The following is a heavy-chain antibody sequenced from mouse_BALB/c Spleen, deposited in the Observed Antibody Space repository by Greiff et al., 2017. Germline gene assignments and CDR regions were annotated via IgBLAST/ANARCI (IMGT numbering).Heavy chain of an antibody. Sequence: QSGGSRKLSCAASGFTFSSFGMHWVRQAPEKGLEWVAYISSGSSTIYYADTVKGRFTISRDNPKNTLFLQMTSLRSEDTAMYYCARDDYWFAYWGQGTLVTVSA. D-gene: IGHD2-4*01. CDR1: GFTFSSFG. V-gene: IGHV5-17*02. CDR3: ARDDYWFAY. J-gene: IGHJ3*01. CDR2: ISSGSSTI.